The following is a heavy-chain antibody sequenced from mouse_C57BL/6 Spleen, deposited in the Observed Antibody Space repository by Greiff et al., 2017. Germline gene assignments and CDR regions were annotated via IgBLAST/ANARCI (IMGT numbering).Heavy chain of an antibody. V-gene: IGHV1-50*01. Sequence: QVQLQQPGAELVKPGASVKLSCKASGYTFTSYWMQWVKQRPGQGLEWIGEIDPSDSNTNYNQKFTGKATLTVDTSSSTAYMQLSSLTSEDSAVYYCARSGDYGNYDYWGQGTTLTVSS. CDR3: ARSGDYGNYDY. J-gene: IGHJ2*01. CDR1: GYTFTSYW. CDR2: IDPSDSNT. D-gene: IGHD2-1*01.